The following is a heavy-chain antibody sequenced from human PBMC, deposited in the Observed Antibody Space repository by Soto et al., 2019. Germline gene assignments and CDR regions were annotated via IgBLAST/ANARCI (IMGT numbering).Heavy chain of an antibody. Sequence: GGSLRLSCAASGFSFSISAMHWVRQAPGKGPEWVALISYDGTNKFYADSVKGRFTISRDNSKSTLYLPVDSLRPEDAAVYYCARDPKTSGGQHWAFNYFDSWGQGTLVTNSS. J-gene: IGHJ5*01. CDR2: ISYDGTNK. CDR3: ARDPKTSGGQHWAFNYFDS. V-gene: IGHV3-30-3*01. D-gene: IGHD7-27*01. CDR1: GFSFSISA.